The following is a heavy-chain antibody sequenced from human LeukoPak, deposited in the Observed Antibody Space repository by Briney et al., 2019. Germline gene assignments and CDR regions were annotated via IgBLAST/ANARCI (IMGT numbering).Heavy chain of an antibody. CDR2: VNNDGSST. V-gene: IGHV3-74*03. J-gene: IGHJ4*02. CDR1: GFSFSDYW. D-gene: IGHD2-8*01. CDR3: ARDVWGGLGY. Sequence: GGSLRLSCAASGFSFSDYWMHWVRQAPGKGLVWVSQVNNDGSSTTYADSVKGRFTISRDSARNTLYLRMNSLRAEDTAVYYCARDVWGGLGYWGQGTLVTVSS.